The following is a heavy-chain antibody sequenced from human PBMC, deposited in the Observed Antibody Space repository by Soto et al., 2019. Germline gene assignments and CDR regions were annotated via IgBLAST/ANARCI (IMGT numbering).Heavy chain of an antibody. J-gene: IGHJ6*02. CDR1: GGSVSRGSRY. V-gene: IGHV4-61*01. Sequence: SETLSLTCTVSGGSVSRGSRYWTWIRQPPGKGLEWIGYIYYSGNTNYNPSFKSRVTISLDTSKNQFSLKVNSVTAADTAVYYCARGGYCTGNDFPAYYYYYHVMDFWGPRTTVTGSS. CDR3: ARGGYCTGNDFPAYYYYYHVMDF. D-gene: IGHD2-8*02. CDR2: IYYSGNT.